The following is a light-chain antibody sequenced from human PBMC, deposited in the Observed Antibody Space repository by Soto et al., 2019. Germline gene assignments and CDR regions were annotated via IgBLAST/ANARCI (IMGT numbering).Light chain of an antibody. CDR3: QQYGTSEII. CDR1: QTISRY. Sequence: DIQMTQSPSSLSASVGDRVTVTCRASQTISRYLNWYQQRPGKAPNLLIYSASSLQSGVPSRFSGSGSGTDFTLTISRLEPEDFAVFYCQQYGTSEIIFGQGTRLEIK. J-gene: IGKJ5*01. V-gene: IGKV1-39*01. CDR2: SAS.